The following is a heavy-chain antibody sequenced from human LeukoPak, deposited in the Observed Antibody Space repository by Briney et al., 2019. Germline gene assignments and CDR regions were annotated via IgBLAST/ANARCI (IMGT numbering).Heavy chain of an antibody. D-gene: IGHD3-10*01. V-gene: IGHV3-48*04. J-gene: IGHJ6*03. Sequence: GGSLRLSCAASGFTFTEYSIIWVRQAPGEGLEWVSFISDISDRSSTIHYADSVKGRFTISRDNAERSVYLQMDSLRADDTAVYYCARVRGPTLKTCYMDVWGTGTTVTVSS. CDR1: GFTFTEYS. CDR3: ARVRGPTLKTCYMDV. CDR2: ISDRSSTI.